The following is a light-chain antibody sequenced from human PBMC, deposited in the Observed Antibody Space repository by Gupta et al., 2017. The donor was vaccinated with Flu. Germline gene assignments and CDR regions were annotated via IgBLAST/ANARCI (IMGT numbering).Light chain of an antibody. CDR1: QDISNY. V-gene: IGKV1-33*01. CDR2: DAS. Sequence: DIQMTHSPSSLSASVGDRVTITCQASQDISNYLNWYQQKPGKAPKLLIYDASTLETGVPSRFSGSGSGTDCTFTSSSLQPEESGTYYCQQYDNLPPCGYSFGQGTKLEIK. CDR3: QQYDNLPPCGYS. J-gene: IGKJ2*03.